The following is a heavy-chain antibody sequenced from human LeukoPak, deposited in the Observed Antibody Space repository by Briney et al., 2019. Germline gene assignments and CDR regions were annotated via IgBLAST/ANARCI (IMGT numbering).Heavy chain of an antibody. Sequence: PTGGFLRLSCGASGFTFRSYEMNWVRQAPGKGLEWVSYISRSGSTIYYADSVKGRFTISRDNAKNSLYLQVNSLRAEDTAVYYCARETVPNWFDPWGQGTLVTVSS. V-gene: IGHV3-48*03. D-gene: IGHD4-17*01. CDR1: GFTFRSYE. CDR3: ARETVPNWFDP. CDR2: ISRSGSTI. J-gene: IGHJ5*02.